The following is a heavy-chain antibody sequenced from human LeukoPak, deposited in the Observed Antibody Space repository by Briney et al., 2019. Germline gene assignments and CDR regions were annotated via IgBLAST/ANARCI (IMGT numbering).Heavy chain of an antibody. D-gene: IGHD3-22*01. V-gene: IGHV3-7*03. CDR1: GFTFSSYW. CDR3: ARANYVLVVIVSVFDY. Sequence: GGSLRLSCAASGFTFSSYWMSWVRQAPGKGLEWVANIKQDGSEKYYVDSVKGRFTISRDNAKNSLYLQMNSLRAEDTALYYCARANYVLVVIVSVFDYWGQGTLVTVSS. J-gene: IGHJ4*02. CDR2: IKQDGSEK.